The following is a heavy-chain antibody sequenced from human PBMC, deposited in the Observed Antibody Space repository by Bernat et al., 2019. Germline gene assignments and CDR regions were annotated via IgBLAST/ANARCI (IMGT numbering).Heavy chain of an antibody. V-gene: IGHV1-69*04. Sequence: QVQLVQSGAEVKKPGASVKVSCKTSGGTFSSYTISWVRQAPGQGLEWMGRIIPILGIANYAQKFQGRVTITADKSTSTAYMELSSLRSEDTAVYYCARDRWAGWEYGMDVWGQGTTVTVSS. CDR3: ARDRWAGWEYGMDV. J-gene: IGHJ6*02. D-gene: IGHD1-26*01. CDR1: GGTFSSYT. CDR2: IIPILGIA.